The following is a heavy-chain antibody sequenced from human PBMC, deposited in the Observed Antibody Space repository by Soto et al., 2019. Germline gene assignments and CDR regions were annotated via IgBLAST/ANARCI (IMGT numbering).Heavy chain of an antibody. D-gene: IGHD3-3*01. CDR1: GYTFTSYD. Sequence: QVQLVQSGAEVKKPGASVKVSCKASGYTFTSYDINWVRQATGQGLEWMGWMNPNSGNTGYAQKFQGRVTMTRNTSRSTAYMELSSLRSEDTAVYYCARGVRGYYDFWSGYSLYYYYYYMDVWGKGTTVTVSS. J-gene: IGHJ6*03. CDR2: MNPNSGNT. CDR3: ARGVRGYYDFWSGYSLYYYYYYMDV. V-gene: IGHV1-8*01.